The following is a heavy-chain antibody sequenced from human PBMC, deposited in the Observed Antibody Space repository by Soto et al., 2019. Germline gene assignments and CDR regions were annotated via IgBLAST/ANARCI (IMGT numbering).Heavy chain of an antibody. CDR1: GFTLSSYA. V-gene: IGHV3-23*01. CDR2: ISGSGGST. D-gene: IGHD5-12*01. J-gene: IGHJ4*02. Sequence: GGSLRLSCAASGFTLSSYAMSWVRQAPGKGLEWVSAISGSGGSTYYADSVKGRFTISRDNSKNTLYLQMNSLRAEDTAVYYCAKRYSGYDSYYFDYWGQGTLVTVSS. CDR3: AKRYSGYDSYYFDY.